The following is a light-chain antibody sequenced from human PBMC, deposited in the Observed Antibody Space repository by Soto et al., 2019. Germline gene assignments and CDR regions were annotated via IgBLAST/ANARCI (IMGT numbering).Light chain of an antibody. CDR1: QSVTAN. J-gene: IGKJ5*01. CDR3: QQYKNWPFT. V-gene: IGKV3-15*01. CDR2: GAS. Sequence: EIVMTQSPATLSVSLGDTVTLSCKASQSVTANLAWYQHKPGQAPRLLVSGASTRATGVPARFSGSGSDTVFSLSISSLQSEDSAVYFCQQYKNWPFTFGQGTRLEIK.